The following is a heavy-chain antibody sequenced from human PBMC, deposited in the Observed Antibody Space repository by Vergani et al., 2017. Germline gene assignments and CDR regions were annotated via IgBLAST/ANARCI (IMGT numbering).Heavy chain of an antibody. Sequence: VQLAESGGGRVQPGRSLRLSCAASGFSFSSHAIHWVRQAPGKGLEWVSYISSSSSTIYYADSVKGRFTISRDNAKNSLYLQMNSLRAEDTAVYYCARDSQVREVAALYYYYYYGMDVWGQGTTVTVSS. CDR1: GFSFSSHA. CDR3: ARDSQVREVAALYYYYYYGMDV. V-gene: IGHV3-48*01. J-gene: IGHJ6*02. D-gene: IGHD2-15*01. CDR2: ISSSSSTI.